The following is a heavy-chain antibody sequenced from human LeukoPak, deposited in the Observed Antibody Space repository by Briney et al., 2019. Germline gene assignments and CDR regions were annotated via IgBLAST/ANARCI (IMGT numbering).Heavy chain of an antibody. CDR1: GYTFTSYG. D-gene: IGHD6-13*01. J-gene: IGHJ4*02. CDR3: ARILSSSWEWAYFDY. CDR2: INPSGGST. V-gene: IGHV1-46*01. Sequence: ASVKVSCKASGYTFTSYGISWVRQAPGQGLEWMGIINPSGGSTSYAQKFQGRVTMTRDTSTSTVYMELSSLRSEDTAVYYCARILSSSWEWAYFDYWGQGTLVTVSS.